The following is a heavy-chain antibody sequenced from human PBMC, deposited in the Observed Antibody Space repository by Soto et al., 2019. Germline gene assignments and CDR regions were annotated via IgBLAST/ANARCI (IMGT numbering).Heavy chain of an antibody. CDR1: GFSFSNCW. CDR3: ARAIGYYGIDV. D-gene: IGHD3-22*01. CDR2: INSDGSST. V-gene: IGHV3-74*01. Sequence: GGSLRLSCAASGFSFSNCWMHWVRQAPGMGLVWVSHINSDGSSTTYADSVKGRFTISRDNAKNTLYLQMNSLRAEATAVYYCARAIGYYGIDVWGQGTTVTVSS. J-gene: IGHJ6*02.